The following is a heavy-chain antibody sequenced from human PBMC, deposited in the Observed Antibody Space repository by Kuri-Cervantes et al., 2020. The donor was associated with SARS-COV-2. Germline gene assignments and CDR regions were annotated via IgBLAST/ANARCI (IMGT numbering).Heavy chain of an antibody. Sequence: SVKVSCKASGGTFSSYSVNWVRQAPGQGLEWMGRIIPTFDTATYAQKLQGRVIFTADESSSTAYMEVNSLRAEDTAVYYCARDLGFGELESDYWGQGTLVTVSS. CDR3: ARDLGFGELESDY. CDR2: IIPTFDTA. V-gene: IGHV1-69*13. CDR1: GGTFSSYS. D-gene: IGHD3-10*01. J-gene: IGHJ4*02.